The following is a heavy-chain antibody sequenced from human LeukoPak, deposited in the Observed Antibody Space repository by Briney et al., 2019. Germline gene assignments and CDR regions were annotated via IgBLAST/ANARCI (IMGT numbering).Heavy chain of an antibody. V-gene: IGHV3-7*03. Sequence: GGSLRLSCAASGFTFSSYWMSWVRQAPGKGLEWVANIKQDGSEKYYADSVKGRFTISRDNAKNTLYLQMNSLRAEDTAVYYCAKSRSPGFDYWGQGTLVTVSS. CDR1: GFTFSSYW. D-gene: IGHD1-14*01. J-gene: IGHJ4*02. CDR2: IKQDGSEK. CDR3: AKSRSPGFDY.